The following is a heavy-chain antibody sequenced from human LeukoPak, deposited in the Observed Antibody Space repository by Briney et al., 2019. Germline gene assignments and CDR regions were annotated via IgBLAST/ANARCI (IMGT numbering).Heavy chain of an antibody. CDR2: IYYSGST. V-gene: IGHV4-39*07. CDR1: GGSISSSSYY. Sequence: PSETLSLTCTVSGGSISSSSYYWGWIRQPPGKGLEWIGSIYYSGSTYYNPSLKSRVTISVDTSKNQFSLKLNSVTAADTAVYYCARDYGNYGGNTFQHWGQGTLVTVSS. D-gene: IGHD4-23*01. CDR3: ARDYGNYGGNTFQH. J-gene: IGHJ1*01.